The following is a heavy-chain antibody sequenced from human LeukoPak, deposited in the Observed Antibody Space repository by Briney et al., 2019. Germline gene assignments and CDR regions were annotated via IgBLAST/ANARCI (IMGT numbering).Heavy chain of an antibody. V-gene: IGHV3-11*04. D-gene: IGHD2-2*01. J-gene: IGHJ4*02. CDR2: ISSSGSTI. Sequence: GGSLRLSCAASGFTFSDYYMSWIRQAPGKGLEWVSYISSSGSTIYYADSVKGRFTISRDNDKNSLYLHMNSLRAEDTAVYYCASEGRSCSITSCSADYWGQGTLVTVSS. CDR3: ASEGRSCSITSCSADY. CDR1: GFTFSDYY.